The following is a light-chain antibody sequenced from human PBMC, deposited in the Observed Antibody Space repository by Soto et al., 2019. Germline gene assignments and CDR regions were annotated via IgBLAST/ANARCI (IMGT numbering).Light chain of an antibody. CDR1: QSVGRSY. CDR2: GAS. V-gene: IGKV3-20*01. CDR3: HQYDIAPQT. J-gene: IGKJ1*01. Sequence: EIVLTQSPGTLSLSPGERATLSCRASQSVGRSYLAWYQQTPGQAPRLLIFGASNRAPGIPDRFSGSGSGTDFTLTISRLEPEDFAVYYFHQYDIAPQTCGQGTKVEIK.